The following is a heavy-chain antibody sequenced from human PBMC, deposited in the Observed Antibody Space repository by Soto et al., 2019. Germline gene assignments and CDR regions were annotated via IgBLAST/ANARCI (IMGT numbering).Heavy chain of an antibody. J-gene: IGHJ4*02. V-gene: IGHV3-33*01. Sequence: GGSLRLSCAASGFTFSSYGMHWVRQAPGKGLEWVAVIWYDGSNKYYADSVKGRFTISRDNSKNTLYLQMNSLRAEDTAVYYCARDGYFDWLSWFDYWGQGTLVTVSS. CDR2: IWYDGSNK. CDR1: GFTFSSYG. D-gene: IGHD3-9*01. CDR3: ARDGYFDWLSWFDY.